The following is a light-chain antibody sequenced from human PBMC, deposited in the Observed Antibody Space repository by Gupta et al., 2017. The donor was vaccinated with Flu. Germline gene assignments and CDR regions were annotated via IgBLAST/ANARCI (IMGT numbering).Light chain of an antibody. CDR2: AAT. V-gene: IGKV5-2*01. CDR3: QQHHNFPCT. J-gene: IGKJ3*01. CDR1: EGIDAD. Sequence: PSFLSATVGDKVNITCKASEGIDADLAWYQQKPGEVPMFMIKAATTFQSGVPSRFSGSGSGTDFTLTINNLESEDAASYYCQQHHNFPCTFGPGTKVDLK.